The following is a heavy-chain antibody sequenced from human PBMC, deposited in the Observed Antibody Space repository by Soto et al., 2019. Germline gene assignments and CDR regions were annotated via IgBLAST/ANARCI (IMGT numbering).Heavy chain of an antibody. CDR1: GFTFSSYA. J-gene: IGHJ6*02. D-gene: IGHD2-8*01. V-gene: IGHV3-30-3*01. CDR3: ASPARYCTNGVCYRFYYYYGMDV. CDR2: ISYDGSNK. Sequence: VGSLRLSCAASGFTFSSYAMHWVRQAPGKGLEWVAVISYDGSNKYYADSVKGRFTISRDNSKNTLYLQMNSLRAEDTAVYYCASPARYCTNGVCYRFYYYYGMDVWGQGTTVTVSS.